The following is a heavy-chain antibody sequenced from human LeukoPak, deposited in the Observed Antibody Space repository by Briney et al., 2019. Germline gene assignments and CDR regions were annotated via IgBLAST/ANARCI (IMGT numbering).Heavy chain of an antibody. J-gene: IGHJ4*02. CDR3: ARVVGSTEPDY. V-gene: IGHV6-1*01. CDR2: TCYRSKWYN. Sequence: SQTLSLTCAISGDSVSSNSAAWNWLTQSPSRGLEWQGRTCYRSKWYNDYEVSMKGRITIDPDTSKNQFTLQPNSATPEDTAGYYCARVVGSTEPDYWGQGTLVTVSS. D-gene: IGHD1-26*01. CDR1: GDSVSSNSAA.